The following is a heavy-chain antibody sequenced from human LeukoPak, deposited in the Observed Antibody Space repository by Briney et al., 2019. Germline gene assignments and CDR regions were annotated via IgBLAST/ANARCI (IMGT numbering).Heavy chain of an antibody. Sequence: GGSLRLSCAVSGFTFSSFWMSWVRQAPGKGLEWVANIKQDGSVKNFVDSVKGRFTISRDNAKNSLYLQMNSLRAEDTAVYYCTRQTERDAYNRYWGQGTLVTVSS. D-gene: IGHD5-24*01. J-gene: IGHJ4*02. CDR3: TRQTERDAYNRY. V-gene: IGHV3-7*05. CDR1: GFTFSSFW. CDR2: IKQDGSVK.